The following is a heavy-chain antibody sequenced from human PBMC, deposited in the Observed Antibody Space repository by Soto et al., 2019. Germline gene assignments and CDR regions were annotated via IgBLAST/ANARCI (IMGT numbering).Heavy chain of an antibody. V-gene: IGHV1-69*06. CDR1: GGTFSSYA. CDR3: ASGVGDYAYYYYGMDV. CDR2: IIPIFGTA. J-gene: IGHJ6*02. Sequence: GASVKVSCKASGGTFSSYAISWVRQAPGQGLEWMGGIIPIFGTANYAQKFQGRVTITADKSTSTAYMELSGLRSEDTAVYYCASGVGDYAYYYYGMDVWGQGTTVTVSS. D-gene: IGHD4-17*01.